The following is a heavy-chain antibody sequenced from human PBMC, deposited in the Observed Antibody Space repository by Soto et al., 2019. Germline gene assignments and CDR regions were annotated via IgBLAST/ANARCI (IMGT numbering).Heavy chain of an antibody. CDR1: GFTFTSSA. J-gene: IGHJ4*02. D-gene: IGHD5-12*01. Sequence: QMQLVQSGPAVKKPGTSVKVSCKASGFTFTSSAVQWVRQARGQRLEWIGWIVVGSGNTNYAQKFQERVTTTRDMSTSTAYMELSRLRSEDTAVYYCAAGGGIYSGRYPTQFDYWGQGTLVTVSS. CDR3: AAGGGIYSGRYPTQFDY. CDR2: IVVGSGNT. V-gene: IGHV1-58*01.